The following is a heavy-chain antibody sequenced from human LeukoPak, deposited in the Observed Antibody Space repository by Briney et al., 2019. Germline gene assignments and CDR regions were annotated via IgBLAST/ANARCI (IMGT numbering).Heavy chain of an antibody. D-gene: IGHD6-13*01. Sequence: GGSLRLSCAASGFTFSGYAMTWVRQAPGKGLEWVSGVGGSDGGTFYADTVKGRFTISRDNSQNTLYLQMNSLRVEDTAVYYCAKVGGGRIAAAGSHYWGQGTPVTVSS. V-gene: IGHV3-23*01. CDR1: GFTFSGYA. CDR2: VGGSDGGT. CDR3: AKVGGGRIAAAGSHY. J-gene: IGHJ4*02.